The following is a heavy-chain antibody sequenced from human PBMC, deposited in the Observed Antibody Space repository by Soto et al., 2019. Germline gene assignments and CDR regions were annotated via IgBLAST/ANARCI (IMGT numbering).Heavy chain of an antibody. CDR2: INAGNGNI. D-gene: IGHD4-17*01. Sequence: ASVKVSCKASGYTFTSYAIHWVRQAPGQRLEWMGWINAGNGNIKYSQKLQGRVTITRDTSARTAYMELSSLRSEDTAVYYCARKGRYGEYYDYWGQGTLVTVSS. V-gene: IGHV1-3*01. J-gene: IGHJ4*02. CDR1: GYTFTSYA. CDR3: ARKGRYGEYYDY.